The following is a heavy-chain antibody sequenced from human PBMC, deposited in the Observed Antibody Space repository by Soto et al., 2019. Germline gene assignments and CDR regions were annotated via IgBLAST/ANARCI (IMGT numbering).Heavy chain of an antibody. V-gene: IGHV4-30-4*01. J-gene: IGHJ3*02. Sequence: QVQLQESGPGLVKPSQTLSLTCAVSGGSISSGGYYWSWIRQPPGKGLEWIGYIFYSGDTYYSPSRQSRVSILVDTSKNQFSLKLSSVTAADTAVYYCATVTGNAFAIWGQGTMVTVSS. CDR2: IFYSGDT. CDR1: GGSISSGGYY. D-gene: IGHD1-20*01. CDR3: ATVTGNAFAI.